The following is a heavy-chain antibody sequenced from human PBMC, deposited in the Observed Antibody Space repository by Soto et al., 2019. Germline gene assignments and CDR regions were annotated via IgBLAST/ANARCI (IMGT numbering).Heavy chain of an antibody. Sequence: SETLSLTCTASGDTVSSTRWWSWVRLSPGRGLEWIGDIYHLGTTNYNPSLKRRVSISLDKSKNQFSLKLTSVTAADTAVYFCARTGKFYYYDMSGLPFDPWGPG. D-gene: IGHD3-22*01. J-gene: IGHJ5*02. CDR2: IYHLGTT. CDR1: GDTVSSTRW. CDR3: ARTGKFYYYDMSGLPFDP. V-gene: IGHV4-4*02.